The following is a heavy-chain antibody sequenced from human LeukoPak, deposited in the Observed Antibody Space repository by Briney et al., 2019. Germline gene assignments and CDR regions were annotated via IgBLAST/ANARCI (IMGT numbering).Heavy chain of an antibody. CDR3: ARRPNSIFRDRYHMDV. Sequence: GGSLRLSCAASGFTFGDYGLSWGRQAPGKGLEGVCGMNWNGADTGYANSVKGRVATSKDNANNFMYLQMNSVRVEDTALYYCARRPNSIFRDRYHMDVWGKGTTVTVSS. CDR2: MNWNGADT. D-gene: IGHD3-3*01. CDR1: GFTFGDYG. V-gene: IGHV3-20*04. J-gene: IGHJ6*03.